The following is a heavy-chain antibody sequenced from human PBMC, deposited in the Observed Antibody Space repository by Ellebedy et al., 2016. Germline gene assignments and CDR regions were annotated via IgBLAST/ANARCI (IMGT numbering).Heavy chain of an antibody. J-gene: IGHJ4*02. V-gene: IGHV3-23*01. D-gene: IGHD3-3*01. CDR2: ISGSGGST. Sequence: GESLKISXAASGFTFSSYWMSWVRQAPGKGLEWVSAISGSGGSTYYADSVKGRFTISRDNSKNTLYLQMNSLRAEDTAVYYCAKNYLAGLWSGYPFDYWGQGTLVTVSS. CDR3: AKNYLAGLWSGYPFDY. CDR1: GFTFSSYW.